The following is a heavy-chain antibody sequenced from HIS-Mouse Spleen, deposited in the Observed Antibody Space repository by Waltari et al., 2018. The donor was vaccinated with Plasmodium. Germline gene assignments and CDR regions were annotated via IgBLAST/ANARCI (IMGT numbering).Heavy chain of an antibody. J-gene: IGHJ1*01. D-gene: IGHD6-13*01. CDR1: GYTFTGYY. CDR2: INPNSGGT. V-gene: IGHV1-2*02. Sequence: QVQLVQSGAEVKKPGASVKVSCKASGYTFTGYYMHWVRQAPGQGLEWMGWINPNSGGTNYAQKFQGRVTMTRDPSLSTAYMELSRLRSDDTAVYYCARVLGYKAAAGTFVEYFQHWGQGTLVTVSS. CDR3: ARVLGYKAAAGTFVEYFQH.